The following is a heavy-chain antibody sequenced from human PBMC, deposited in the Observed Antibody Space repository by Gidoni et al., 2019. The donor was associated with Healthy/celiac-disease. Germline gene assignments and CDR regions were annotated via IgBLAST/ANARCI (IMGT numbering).Heavy chain of an antibody. CDR2: IKSKTDGGTT. CDR1: GFTFSNAW. D-gene: IGHD1-26*01. CDR3: GTGSSLDY. J-gene: IGHJ4*02. Sequence: EVQLVESGGGLVEHGGSLRLPCAASGFTFSNAWRNLVRQAPGTGLEWVGRIKSKTDGGTTDYAAPVKGRFTISRDESKNTLYLQMNSLKTEDTAVYYCGTGSSLDYWGQGTLVTVSS. V-gene: IGHV3-15*07.